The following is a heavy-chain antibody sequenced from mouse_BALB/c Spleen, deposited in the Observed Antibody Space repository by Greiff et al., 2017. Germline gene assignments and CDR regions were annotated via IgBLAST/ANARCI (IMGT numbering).Heavy chain of an antibody. J-gene: IGHJ2*01. CDR1: GFTFSSYT. CDR3: ARGGGYEGGNLAY. CDR2: ISSGGGNT. Sequence: EVKVVESGGGLVKPGGSLKLSCAASGFTFSSYTMSWVRQTPEKRLEWVATISSGGGNTYYPDSVKGRFTISRDNAKNNLYLQMSSLRSEDTALYYCARGGGYEGGNLAYWGQGTTLTVSS. V-gene: IGHV5-9*03. D-gene: IGHD2-1*01.